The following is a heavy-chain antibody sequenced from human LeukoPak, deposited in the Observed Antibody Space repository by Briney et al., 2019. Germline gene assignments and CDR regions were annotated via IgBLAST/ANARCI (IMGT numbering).Heavy chain of an antibody. Sequence: GGSLRLSCAASAFTFSNYWMHWVRHAPGKGLVWVSWITGDGSSTRYADSVKGRFTISRDNAKNTLYLQVNSLRAEDTAVYYCAKDTRLCYYDSSGYLGYWGQGTLVTVSS. CDR3: AKDTRLCYYDSSGYLGY. J-gene: IGHJ4*02. CDR2: ITGDGSST. D-gene: IGHD3-22*01. CDR1: AFTFSNYW. V-gene: IGHV3-74*01.